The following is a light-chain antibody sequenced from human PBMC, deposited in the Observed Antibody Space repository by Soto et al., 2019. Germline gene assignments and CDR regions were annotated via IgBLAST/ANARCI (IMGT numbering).Light chain of an antibody. J-gene: IGLJ1*01. V-gene: IGLV1-40*01. CDR1: SSNIGAGYD. CDR2: GNS. Sequence: QSVLTQPPSVSGAPGQRVTISCTGSSSNIGAGYDVHWYQQLPGTAPKLLIYGNSNRPSGVPDRFSGSKSGTSASLAITGLQAEDEADYYCQSHDNSRSGHYVFGSGTKLTVL. CDR3: QSHDNSRSGHYV.